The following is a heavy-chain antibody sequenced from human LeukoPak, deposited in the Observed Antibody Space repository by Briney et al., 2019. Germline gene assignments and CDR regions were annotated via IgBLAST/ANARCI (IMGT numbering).Heavy chain of an antibody. V-gene: IGHV1-2*02. D-gene: IGHD3-22*01. Sequence: ASVKVSCKASGYTFTGYYMHWVRQAPGQGLEWMGWINPNSGGTNYAQKFQGRVTMTRDTSISTAYMELSRLRSDDTAVYYCARAYDRSGYSNGFDYWGQGTLVTVSS. CDR2: INPNSGGT. CDR3: ARAYDRSGYSNGFDY. CDR1: GYTFTGYY. J-gene: IGHJ4*02.